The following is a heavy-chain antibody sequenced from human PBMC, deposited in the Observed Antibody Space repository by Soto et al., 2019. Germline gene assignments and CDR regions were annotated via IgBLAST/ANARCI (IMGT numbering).Heavy chain of an antibody. Sequence: GGSLRLSCAASGFTFSSYAMHWVRRAPGKGLEWVAVISYDGSNKYYADSVKGRFTISRDNSKNTLYLQMNSLRAEDTAVYYCARDSRLAAAGTYCPGYWGQGTLVTVSS. J-gene: IGHJ4*02. D-gene: IGHD6-13*01. CDR1: GFTFSSYA. CDR3: ARDSRLAAAGTYCPGY. V-gene: IGHV3-30-3*01. CDR2: ISYDGSNK.